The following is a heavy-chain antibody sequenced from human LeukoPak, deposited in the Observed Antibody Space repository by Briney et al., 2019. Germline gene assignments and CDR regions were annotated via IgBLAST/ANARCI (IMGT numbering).Heavy chain of an antibody. CDR3: ARDLGGYDYINLDY. V-gene: IGHV3-11*05. CDR2: ISSSSVYT. D-gene: IGHD5-12*01. Sequence: GGSLRLSCAASGFTFSDYYMTWLRQAPGKGPEWLSYISSSSVYTNYADSVKGRFTISRDNAKRSLYLHMNSLRAEDTAVYYCARDLGGYDYINLDYWGQGSLVVVSS. CDR1: GFTFSDYY. J-gene: IGHJ4*02.